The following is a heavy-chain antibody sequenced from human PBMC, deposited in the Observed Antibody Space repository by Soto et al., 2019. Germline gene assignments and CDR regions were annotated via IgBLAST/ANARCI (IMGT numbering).Heavy chain of an antibody. CDR2: IWYDGSNK. V-gene: IGHV3-33*01. J-gene: IGHJ4*02. CDR1: GFDFSTYG. CDR3: ARAVGPFDY. Sequence: QVQLVESGGGVVQPGRSLRLSCAASGFDFSTYGMHWVRQAPGKGLEWVAVIWYDGSNKYYGDSVKGRFIISRDNSKNTLYLQMNSLRAEDTAVYYCARAVGPFDYWGQGTLVTVSS. D-gene: IGHD2-2*01.